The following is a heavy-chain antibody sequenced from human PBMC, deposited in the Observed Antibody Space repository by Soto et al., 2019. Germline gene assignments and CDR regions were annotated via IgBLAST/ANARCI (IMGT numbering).Heavy chain of an antibody. CDR3: VRQPLGTLALYGMDV. J-gene: IGHJ6*02. V-gene: IGHV6-1*01. Sequence: SQTLSLTCAISGDSVSATSAAWNWIRQSPSRGLEWLGRTYYRSRWNYDYAEFLKSRMTITPDTSNNQFSLELNSVTPEDTAVYYCVRQPLGTLALYGMDVWGQGTTVTVSS. CDR1: GDSVSATSAA. D-gene: IGHD6-6*01. CDR2: TYYRSRWNY.